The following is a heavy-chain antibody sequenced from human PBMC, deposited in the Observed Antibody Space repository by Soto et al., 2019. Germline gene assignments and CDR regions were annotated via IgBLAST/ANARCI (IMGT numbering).Heavy chain of an antibody. D-gene: IGHD2-21*01. CDR1: GFTFSSYA. J-gene: IGHJ5*02. Sequence: QVQLVESGGGVVQPGRSLRLSCAASGFTFSSYAMHWVRQAPGKGLEWVAVISYDGSNKYFADSVKGRFTISRDNSKNTRYLQMNSLRAEDTAVYYCAKAPGYTYSWFDPWGQGTLVTVSS. CDR2: ISYDGSNK. V-gene: IGHV3-30*04. CDR3: AKAPGYTYSWFDP.